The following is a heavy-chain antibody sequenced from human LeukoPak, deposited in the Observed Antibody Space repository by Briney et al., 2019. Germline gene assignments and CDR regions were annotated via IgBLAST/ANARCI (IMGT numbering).Heavy chain of an antibody. V-gene: IGHV4-30-4*07. J-gene: IGHJ5*02. D-gene: IGHD3-10*01. CDR2: INYSGST. Sequence: PSETLSLTCAVSGGSISSGGYSWSWIRQPPGKGLEWIGYINYSGSTYYNPSLKSRVTISVDTSKNQFSLKLTSVTAADTAVYYCARPCGSRNYFANTWFDPWGQGTLVTVSS. CDR3: ARPCGSRNYFANTWFDP. CDR1: GGSISSGGYS.